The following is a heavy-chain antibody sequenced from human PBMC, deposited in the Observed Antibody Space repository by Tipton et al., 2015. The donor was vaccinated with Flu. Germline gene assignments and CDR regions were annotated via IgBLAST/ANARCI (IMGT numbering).Heavy chain of an antibody. J-gene: IGHJ4*02. D-gene: IGHD6-13*01. CDR3: ARVGSGSSWYQLFDH. Sequence: SLRLSCAASGFTFSSYWMNWVRQAPGKGLVWVSRINSDGSSTSYADSVKGRFTISRDNAKNTLYLQMNSLRAEDTAVYYCARVGSGSSWYQLFDHWGQGTLVTVSS. CDR1: GFTFSSYW. V-gene: IGHV3-74*01. CDR2: INSDGSST.